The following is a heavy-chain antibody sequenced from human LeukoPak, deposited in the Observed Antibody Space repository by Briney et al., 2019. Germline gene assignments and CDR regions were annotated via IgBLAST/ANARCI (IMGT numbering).Heavy chain of an antibody. V-gene: IGHV1-18*04. CDR2: ISAYNGNT. Sequence: ASVKVSCKASGYTFTTSGISWVRQAPRQGLEWMGWISAYNGNTNYAQKLQGRVTMTTDTSTSTAYMELRNLRSDDTAVYYCARGKVTMVRGVTSNWFDPWGQGTLVTVSS. CDR3: ARGKVTMVRGVTSNWFDP. J-gene: IGHJ5*02. D-gene: IGHD3-10*01. CDR1: GYTFTTSG.